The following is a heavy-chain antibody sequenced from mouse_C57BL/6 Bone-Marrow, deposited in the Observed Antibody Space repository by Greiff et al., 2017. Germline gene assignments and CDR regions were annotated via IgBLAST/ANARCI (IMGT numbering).Heavy chain of an antibody. CDR2: IDPENGDT. Sequence: VQLKQSGAELVRPGASVKLSCTASGFNIKDDYMHWVKQRPEQGLEWIGWIDPENGDTEYASKFQGKATITVDTSSNTAYLQLSSLTSEDSAVYFCARHYYGSSYGYWGQGTTLTVSS. D-gene: IGHD1-1*01. CDR1: GFNIKDDY. CDR3: ARHYYGSSYGY. V-gene: IGHV14-4*01. J-gene: IGHJ2*01.